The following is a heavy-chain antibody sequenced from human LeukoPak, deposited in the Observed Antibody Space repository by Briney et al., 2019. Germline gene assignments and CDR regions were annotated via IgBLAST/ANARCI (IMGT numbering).Heavy chain of an antibody. D-gene: IGHD6-13*01. CDR2: INPNSGGT. V-gene: IGHV1-2*06. J-gene: IGHJ5*02. CDR1: GYTFTGYY. Sequence: ASVTVSCKASGYTFTGYYMHWVRQAPGQGLEWMGRINPNSGGTNYAQKFQGRVTMTRDTSTSTVYMELSSLRSEDTAVYYCARERVSNNWFDPWGQGTLVTVSS. CDR3: ARERVSNNWFDP.